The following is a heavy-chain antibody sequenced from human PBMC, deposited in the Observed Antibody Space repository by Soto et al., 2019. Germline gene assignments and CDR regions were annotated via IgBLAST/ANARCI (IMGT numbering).Heavy chain of an antibody. J-gene: IGHJ4*02. D-gene: IGHD2-2*01. CDR3: ARDGIVVVPAATGVYYFDY. V-gene: IGHV4-34*01. CDR1: GGSFSGYY. Sequence: QVQLQQWGAGLLKPSETLSLTCAVYGGSFSGYYWSWIRQPPGKGLEWIGEINHSGSTNYNPSLKSRVTISVDTSKNQASLKLSSVTAADTAVYYCARDGIVVVPAATGVYYFDYWGQGTLVTVSS. CDR2: INHSGST.